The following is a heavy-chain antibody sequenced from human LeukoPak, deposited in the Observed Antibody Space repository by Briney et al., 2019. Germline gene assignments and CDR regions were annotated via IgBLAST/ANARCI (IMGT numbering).Heavy chain of an antibody. CDR2: ISSSSSYI. Sequence: PGGSLRLSCAASGFTFSSYSMNWVRQAPGKGLEWVSSISSSSSYIYYADSVKGRFTISRDNAKNSLYLQMNSLRAEDTAVYYCARESYSSGSLGYWGQGTLVTVSS. CDR3: ARESYSSGSLGY. V-gene: IGHV3-21*01. J-gene: IGHJ4*02. D-gene: IGHD6-19*01. CDR1: GFTFSSYS.